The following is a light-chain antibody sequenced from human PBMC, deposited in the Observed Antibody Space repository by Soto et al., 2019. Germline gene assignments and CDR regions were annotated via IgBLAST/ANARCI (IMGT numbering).Light chain of an antibody. Sequence: EIVLTQSPGTLSLSPGERATLSCRASQSVSSSSLAWYQQKPGQAPRLLIYGASSRATGIPDRFSGSGSGADFTLTISRLEPEDFAVYYCQQYGISPTVGPGTKVDIK. CDR3: QQYGISPT. V-gene: IGKV3-20*01. CDR2: GAS. CDR1: QSVSSSS. J-gene: IGKJ3*01.